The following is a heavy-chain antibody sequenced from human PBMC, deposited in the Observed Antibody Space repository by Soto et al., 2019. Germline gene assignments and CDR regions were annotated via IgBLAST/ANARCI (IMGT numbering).Heavy chain of an antibody. Sequence: TSETLSLTCAVSGGSISSGCYSWSWMRQPPGKGLEWIGYIYYSGSTNYHPSLKSRVTISVDTSKNQFSLKLSSVTAADTAVYYCARAYGGNCFGFWGQGTLVTVSS. D-gene: IGHD2-15*01. V-gene: IGHV4-61*01. CDR3: ARAYGGNCFGF. J-gene: IGHJ4*02. CDR1: GGSISSGCYS. CDR2: IYYSGST.